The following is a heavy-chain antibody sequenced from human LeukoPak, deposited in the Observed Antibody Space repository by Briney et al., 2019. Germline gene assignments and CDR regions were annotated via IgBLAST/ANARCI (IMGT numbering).Heavy chain of an antibody. Sequence: GGSLRLSCAASGFTFSSYAMSWVRQAPGKGLEWVSAISRSGGGTYYADSVKGRFTISRDNSKNTLYLQMNSLRAEDTAVYYCAKNMGSGWSYDYWGQGTLVTVSS. CDR2: ISRSGGGT. CDR3: AKNMGSGWSYDY. V-gene: IGHV3-23*01. D-gene: IGHD6-19*01. J-gene: IGHJ4*02. CDR1: GFTFSSYA.